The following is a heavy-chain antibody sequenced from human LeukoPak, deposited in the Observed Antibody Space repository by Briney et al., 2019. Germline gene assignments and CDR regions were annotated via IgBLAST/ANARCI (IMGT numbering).Heavy chain of an antibody. D-gene: IGHD5-24*01. CDR3: ARVAWPDSFDI. V-gene: IGHV3-23*01. Sequence: GGSLRLSCAASGFTFTSYAMGWVRQAPGKGLEWVSTINSSSDNTYYADSVKGRFTVSRDNSKNTLFLQMNSLRAEDTAVYYCARVAWPDSFDIWGQGTMVTVSS. CDR2: INSSSDNT. CDR1: GFTFTSYA. J-gene: IGHJ3*02.